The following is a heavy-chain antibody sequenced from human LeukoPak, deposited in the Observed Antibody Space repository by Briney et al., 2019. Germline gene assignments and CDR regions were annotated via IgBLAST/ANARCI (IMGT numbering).Heavy chain of an antibody. CDR3: ATVSPYYYDSSGYYPFDY. D-gene: IGHD3-22*01. V-gene: IGHV1-24*01. CDR2: FDPEDGET. J-gene: IGHJ4*02. Sequence: EASVNVSCKVSGYTLTELSMHWVRQAPGKGLEWMGGFDPEDGETIYGQKFQGRVTMTEDTSTDTAYMELSSLRSEDTAVYYCATVSPYYYDSSGYYPFDYWGQGTLVTVSS. CDR1: GYTLTELS.